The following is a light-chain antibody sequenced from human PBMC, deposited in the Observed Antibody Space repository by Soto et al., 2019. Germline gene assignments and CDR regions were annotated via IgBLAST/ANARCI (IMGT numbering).Light chain of an antibody. CDR3: SSYTTRTNRGVI. J-gene: IGLJ2*01. CDR1: TSGVGGYKY. V-gene: IGLV2-14*01. CDR2: DVS. Sequence: QSALTQPASVSGSPGQTITVSCSGSTSGVGGYKYVSWYQQHPDKAPKHIIYDVSNRPSRVSNRFSGSKSGHTASLTISGLRAEDEADYYCSSYTTRTNRGVIFGGATKRTV.